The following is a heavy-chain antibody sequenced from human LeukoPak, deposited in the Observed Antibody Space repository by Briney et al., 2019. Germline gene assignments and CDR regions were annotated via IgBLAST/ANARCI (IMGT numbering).Heavy chain of an antibody. D-gene: IGHD2/OR15-2a*01. CDR2: FDPEDGET. Sequence: GASVKVSCKVSGYTLTELSMLWVRQAPGKGLEWMGGFDPEDGETIYAQKFQGRVTMTEDTSTDTAYMELSSLRSEDTAVYYCATIRYYGSPFDYWGQGTLVTVSS. J-gene: IGHJ4*02. CDR1: GYTLTELS. CDR3: ATIRYYGSPFDY. V-gene: IGHV1-24*01.